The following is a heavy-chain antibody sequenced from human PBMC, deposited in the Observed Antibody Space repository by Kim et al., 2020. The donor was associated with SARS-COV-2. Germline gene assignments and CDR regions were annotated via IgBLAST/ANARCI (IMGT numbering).Heavy chain of an antibody. CDR3: ARDKQAVAGTFDL. D-gene: IGHD6-19*01. V-gene: IGHV1-69*13. Sequence: SVKVSCKASGGTFSSYAISWVRQAPGQGLEWMGGIIPIFGTANYAQKFQGRVTITADESTSTAYMELSSLRSEDTAVYYCARDKQAVAGTFDLWGRGTLVTVSS. CDR1: GGTFSSYA. J-gene: IGHJ2*01. CDR2: IIPIFGTA.